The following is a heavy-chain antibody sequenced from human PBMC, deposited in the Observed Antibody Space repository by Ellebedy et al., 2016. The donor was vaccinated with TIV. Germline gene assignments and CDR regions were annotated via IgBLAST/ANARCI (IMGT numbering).Heavy chain of an antibody. CDR2: IIPVLGTT. V-gene: IGHV1-69*06. D-gene: IGHD2-21*02. Sequence: SVKVSXXASGNTVSSYAIGWVRQAPGQGLEWMGQIIPVLGTTNYAQKFQGRVTITADKSTSTAYMELSSLRSEDSAVYYCGTGDWTFLGMDVWGPGTTVTVSS. CDR1: GNTVSSYA. J-gene: IGHJ6*02. CDR3: GTGDWTFLGMDV.